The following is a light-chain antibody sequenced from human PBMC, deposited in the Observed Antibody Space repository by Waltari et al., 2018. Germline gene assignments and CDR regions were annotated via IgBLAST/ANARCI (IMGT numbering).Light chain of an antibody. CDR3: QQYGHSPYT. V-gene: IGKV3-20*01. Sequence: VLTQSPGTLSLSPGERATLSCRASQSVSSNYLAWYQQKPGQAPRLLVYGASSRATCIPDRFSGSGSGTDFTLTISRLEPEDFAVYYCQQYGHSPYTFGQGTKLDIK. CDR1: QSVSSNY. CDR2: GAS. J-gene: IGKJ2*01.